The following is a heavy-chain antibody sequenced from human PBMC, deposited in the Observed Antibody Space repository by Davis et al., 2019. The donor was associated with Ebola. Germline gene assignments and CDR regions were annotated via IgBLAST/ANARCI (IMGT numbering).Heavy chain of an antibody. CDR1: GYTFTSYG. Sequence: ASVKVSCKASGYTFTSYGISWVRQAPGQGLEWVGWISAYNGNTNYAQKLQGRVTMTTDTSTSTAYMELRSLRSDDTAVYYCARVRNSVEWLLAYYYYYMDVWGKGTTVTVSS. CDR3: ARVRNSVEWLLAYYYYYMDV. J-gene: IGHJ6*03. D-gene: IGHD3-3*01. CDR2: ISAYNGNT. V-gene: IGHV1-18*01.